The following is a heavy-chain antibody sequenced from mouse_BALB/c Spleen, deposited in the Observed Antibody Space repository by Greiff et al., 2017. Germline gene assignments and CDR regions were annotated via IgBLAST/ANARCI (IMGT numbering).Heavy chain of an antibody. J-gene: IGHJ4*01. CDR2: ISYDGSN. CDR1: GYSITSGYY. Sequence: EVKLMESGPGLVKPSQSLSLTCSVTGYSITSGYYWNWIRQFPGNKLEWMGYISYDGSNNYNPSLKNRISITRDTSKNQFFLKLNSVTTEDTATYYCAIDSSGYVAMDYWGQGTSVTVSS. D-gene: IGHD3-1*01. V-gene: IGHV3-6*02. CDR3: AIDSSGYVAMDY.